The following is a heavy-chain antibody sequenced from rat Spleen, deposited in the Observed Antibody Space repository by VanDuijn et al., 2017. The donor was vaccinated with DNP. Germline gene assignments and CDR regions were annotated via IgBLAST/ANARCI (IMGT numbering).Heavy chain of an antibody. CDR3: ARHYTY. D-gene: IGHD1-2*01. V-gene: IGHV2-30*01. J-gene: IGHJ2*01. Sequence: QVQLKESGPGLVQPSQTLSLTCTVSGFSLTSYNVHWVRQPTGKGLEWMGIIWTGGSTDYNSALKSRLSISRDTSKSQVFLKMNSVQTEDTAIYFCARHYTYWGQGVMVTVSS. CDR2: IWTGGST. CDR1: GFSLTSYN.